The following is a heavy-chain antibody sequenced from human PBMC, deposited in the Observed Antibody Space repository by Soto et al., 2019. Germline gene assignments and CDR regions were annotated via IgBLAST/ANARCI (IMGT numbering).Heavy chain of an antibody. CDR1: GGSVGSNIYY. CDR3: ARGYDYDSGGYLFDY. D-gene: IGHD3-22*01. V-gene: IGHV4-31*03. Sequence: SETLSLTCSVSGGSVGSNIYYWTWIRQHPGKGPEWIGHIYYSGSTYYNPSLKSRVTISLDMSKNQFSLKLTSVSAADTAVYYCARGYDYDSGGYLFDYWGQGTLVTVSS. J-gene: IGHJ4*02. CDR2: IYYSGST.